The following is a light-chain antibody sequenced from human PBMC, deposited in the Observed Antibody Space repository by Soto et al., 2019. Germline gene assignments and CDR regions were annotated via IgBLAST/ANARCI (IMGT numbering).Light chain of an antibody. V-gene: IGLV2-8*01. J-gene: IGLJ3*02. CDR1: SSDVGGYDY. CDR3: RSFVAGNNYWG. Sequence: QSVLTQPPSASGSPGRSVTISCTGTSSDVGGYDYVSWFQQHPGKAPKLIIYEVTKRPSGVPDRFSASKSGNTASLTVSGLPAEDEADYYCRSFVAGNNYWGFGGGTKRTVL. CDR2: EVT.